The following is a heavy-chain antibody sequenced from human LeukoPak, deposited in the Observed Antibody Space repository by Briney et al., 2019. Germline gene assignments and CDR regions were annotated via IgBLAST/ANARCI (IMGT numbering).Heavy chain of an antibody. V-gene: IGHV3-48*03. D-gene: IGHD3-10*01. Sequence: PGGSLRLSCEASGFTFSFYDMNWVRQAPGMGLEWVSYITGSGSTIYYADSVKGRFTISRDNAKNSLYLQVNSLRAEDTAVYYCVRDSRGRFGGNYFDYWGQGTLVTVSS. CDR1: GFTFSFYD. CDR2: ITGSGSTI. J-gene: IGHJ4*02. CDR3: VRDSRGRFGGNYFDY.